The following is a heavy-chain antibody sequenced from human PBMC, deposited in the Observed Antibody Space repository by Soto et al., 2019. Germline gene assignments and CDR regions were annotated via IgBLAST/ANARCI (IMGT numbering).Heavy chain of an antibody. V-gene: IGHV3-74*01. CDR3: AREQYTLNYAGY. CDR1: GFTFRNYY. D-gene: IGHD2-2*01. CDR2: IDSNGRNS. Sequence: EVQLVESGGALVQPGGSLRLSCEASGFTFRNYYMHWVRQAPGKGLMWVARIDSNGRNSVYADSVKGRFTVSRDNAKNILFLQMDSLTAEDTAVYYCAREQYTLNYAGYWGQGTQVTVS. J-gene: IGHJ1*01.